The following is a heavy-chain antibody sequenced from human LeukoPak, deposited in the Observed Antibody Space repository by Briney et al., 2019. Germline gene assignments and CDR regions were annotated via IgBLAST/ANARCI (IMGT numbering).Heavy chain of an antibody. CDR3: ARDYYGSGSHNWFDP. V-gene: IGHV4-61*01. D-gene: IGHD3-10*01. CDR1: GGSVSSGSYY. J-gene: IGHJ5*02. CDR2: IYYSGSA. Sequence: PSETLSLTCTVSGGSVSSGSYYWSWTRQPPGKGLEWIGYIYYSGSANYNPSLKSRVTISVDTSKNQFSLKLSSVTAADTAVYYCARDYYGSGSHNWFDPWGQGTLVTVSS.